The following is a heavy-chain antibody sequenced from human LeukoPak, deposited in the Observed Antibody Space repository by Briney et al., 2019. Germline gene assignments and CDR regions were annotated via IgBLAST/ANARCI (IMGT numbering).Heavy chain of an antibody. Sequence: ASVEVSCKASGYTFTGYYMHWVRQAPGQGLEWMGRINPNSGGTNYAQKFQGRVTMTRDTSISTAYMELSRLRSDDTAVYYCARDRKTLVGAISAVDYWGQGTLVTVSS. CDR3: ARDRKTLVGAISAVDY. CDR2: INPNSGGT. J-gene: IGHJ4*02. V-gene: IGHV1-2*06. CDR1: GYTFTGYY. D-gene: IGHD1-26*01.